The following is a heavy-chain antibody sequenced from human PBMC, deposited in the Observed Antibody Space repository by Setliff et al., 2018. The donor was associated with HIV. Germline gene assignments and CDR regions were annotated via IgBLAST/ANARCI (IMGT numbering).Heavy chain of an antibody. CDR1: GDSINSGTYY. Sequence: PSETLSLTCTVSGDSINSGTYYWSWIRQPAGKGLEWIGRLHLSGDTNYNPSLKSRVTMSIDTSKNQFSLKLSSVTAADTAVYYCAQDNSYYYGSGSHYWYGMDVWGQGTTVTVSS. CDR3: AQDNSYYYGSGSHYWYGMDV. D-gene: IGHD3-10*01. J-gene: IGHJ6*01. V-gene: IGHV4-61*02. CDR2: LHLSGDT.